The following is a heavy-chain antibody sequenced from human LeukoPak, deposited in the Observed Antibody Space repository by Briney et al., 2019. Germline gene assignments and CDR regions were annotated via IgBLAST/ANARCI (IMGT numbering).Heavy chain of an antibody. CDR3: ARDLNWETY. D-gene: IGHD7-27*01. V-gene: IGHV3-21*01. Sequence: GGSLRLSCAASGFTFSSYSMNWVRQAPGKGLEWVSFISSSSSYIYHADSVKGRFTISRDNANNSLFLQMNSLRVEDTSVYYCARDLNWETYWGQGTLVTVSS. J-gene: IGHJ4*02. CDR2: ISSSSSYI. CDR1: GFTFSSYS.